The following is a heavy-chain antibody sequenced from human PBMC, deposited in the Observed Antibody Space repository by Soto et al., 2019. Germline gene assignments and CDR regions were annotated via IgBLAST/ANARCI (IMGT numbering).Heavy chain of an antibody. Sequence: PGESLKISCKGSESTFTNYWIGWARQMPGKGLVWMGIINPGNSDTRYSPYFQGQVTISADKSINTAYLQWSSLQASDTVMYYCARHLIFDKGWPRFFDYYGQGTLVTVSS. V-gene: IGHV5-51*01. CDR3: ARHLIFDKGWPRFFDY. CDR2: INPGNSDT. D-gene: IGHD3-3*01. CDR1: ESTFTNYW. J-gene: IGHJ4*02.